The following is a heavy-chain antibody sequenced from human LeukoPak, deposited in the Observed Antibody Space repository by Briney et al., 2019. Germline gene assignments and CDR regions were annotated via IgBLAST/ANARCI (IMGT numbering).Heavy chain of an antibody. J-gene: IGHJ4*02. CDR2: TYYRSKWYN. D-gene: IGHD2-21*01. Sequence: SQALSLTCAISGDSVSGNSPTWNWIRQSPSRGLEWLGRTYYRSKWYNDYAVSVKSRITINPDTSKNQFSLHLNSVTPEDKAVYYCARGHYAIGFDYWGQGTLVTVSS. CDR1: GDSVSGNSPT. V-gene: IGHV6-1*01. CDR3: ARGHYAIGFDY.